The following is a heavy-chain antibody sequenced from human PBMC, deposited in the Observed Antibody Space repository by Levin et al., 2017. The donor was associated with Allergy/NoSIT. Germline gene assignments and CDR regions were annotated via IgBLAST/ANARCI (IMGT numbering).Heavy chain of an antibody. CDR1: GFTFSSYS. CDR3: AKDIRKYNWNAGYYFDY. Sequence: PGGSLRLSCAASGFTFSSYSMNWVRQTPGKGLEWVSSISSSSSYIYYADSVKGRFTISRDNAKNSLYLQMNSLRAEDTAVYYCAKDIRKYNWNAGYYFDYWGQGTLVTVSS. V-gene: IGHV3-21*06. J-gene: IGHJ4*02. D-gene: IGHD1-1*01. CDR2: ISSSSSYI.